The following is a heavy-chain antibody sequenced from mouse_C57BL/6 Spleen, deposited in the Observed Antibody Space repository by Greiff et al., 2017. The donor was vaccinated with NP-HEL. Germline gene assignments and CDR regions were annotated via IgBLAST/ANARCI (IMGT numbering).Heavy chain of an antibody. V-gene: IGHV1-64*01. CDR3: ASSYYDYTGGYFDV. D-gene: IGHD2-4*01. CDR2: IHPNSGST. Sequence: QVQLQQPGAELVKPGASVKLSCKASGYTFTSYWMHWVKQRPGQGLEWIGMIHPNSGSTNYNEKFKSKATLTVDKSSSTAYMQLSSLTSEDSAVXYGASSYYDYTGGYFDVWGTGTTVTVSS. J-gene: IGHJ1*03. CDR1: GYTFTSYW.